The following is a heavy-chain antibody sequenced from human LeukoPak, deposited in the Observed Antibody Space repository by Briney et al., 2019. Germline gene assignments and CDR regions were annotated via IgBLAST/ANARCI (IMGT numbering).Heavy chain of an antibody. V-gene: IGHV3-7*01. Sequence: GGSLRLSCAASGFTFSNFWTTWIRQAPGKGLEWVANIKQDGIEKYYVDSVEGRFTVSRDNTKNTLFLQMDSLRAEDTAVYYCARGSSGYYCDHLQTWGQGSLVTVSS. J-gene: IGHJ1*01. D-gene: IGHD3-22*01. CDR1: GFTFSNFW. CDR2: IKQDGIEK. CDR3: ARGSSGYYCDHLQT.